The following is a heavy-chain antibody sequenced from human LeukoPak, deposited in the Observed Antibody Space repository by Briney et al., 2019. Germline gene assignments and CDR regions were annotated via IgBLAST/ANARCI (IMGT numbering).Heavy chain of an antibody. V-gene: IGHV1-3*01. D-gene: IGHD1-1*01. CDR2: INAGNGNT. Sequence: EASVKVSCKASGYTFTSYAMHWVRQAPGQRLEWMGWINAGNGNTKYSQKFQGRVTMTRDTSTSTVYMELSSLRSEDTAVYYCAGGPQTGPLYGMDVWGQGTTVXVSS. J-gene: IGHJ6*02. CDR1: GYTFTSYA. CDR3: AGGPQTGPLYGMDV.